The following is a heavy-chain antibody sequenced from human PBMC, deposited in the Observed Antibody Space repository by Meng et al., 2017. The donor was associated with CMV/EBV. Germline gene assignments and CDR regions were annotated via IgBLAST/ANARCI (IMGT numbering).Heavy chain of an antibody. Sequence: LRLSCAASGFTFSRYGMHWVRQAPGKGLEWVAVIWYDGSNKYYAASVKGRFTISRDNSKNTLYLQMNSLRAEDTAVYYCAGGEWFDPWGQGTLVTVSS. V-gene: IGHV3-33*01. CDR3: AGGEWFDP. CDR1: GFTFSRYG. J-gene: IGHJ5*02. CDR2: IWYDGSNK.